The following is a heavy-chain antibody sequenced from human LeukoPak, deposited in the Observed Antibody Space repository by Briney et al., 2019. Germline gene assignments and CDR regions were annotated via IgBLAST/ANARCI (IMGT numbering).Heavy chain of an antibody. CDR2: MNPNSGIT. V-gene: IGHV1-8*03. D-gene: IGHD3-22*01. CDR3: AREDFYDSGSNDY. J-gene: IGHJ4*02. Sequence: ASVKVSCKASGYTFTGYYMHWVRQAHGQGLEWMGWMNPNSGITAYAQKFQGRVTITRNTSISTAYMELSSLRSEDTAVYYCAREDFYDSGSNDYWGQGTLVTVSS. CDR1: GYTFTGYY.